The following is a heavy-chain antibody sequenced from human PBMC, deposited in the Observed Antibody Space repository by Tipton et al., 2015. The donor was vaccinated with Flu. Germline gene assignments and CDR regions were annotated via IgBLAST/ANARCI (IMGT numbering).Heavy chain of an antibody. CDR1: GFTFSSYW. V-gene: IGHV3-7*04. J-gene: IGHJ6*04. CDR2: IKPDG. Sequence: SLRLSCAASGFTFSSYWMSWVRQAPGKGLEWVANIKPDGNYVDSVKGRFTISRDNAKNSLYLQMNSLRAEDTAVYYCVRAMDVWGKGTTVTVSS. CDR3: VRAMDV.